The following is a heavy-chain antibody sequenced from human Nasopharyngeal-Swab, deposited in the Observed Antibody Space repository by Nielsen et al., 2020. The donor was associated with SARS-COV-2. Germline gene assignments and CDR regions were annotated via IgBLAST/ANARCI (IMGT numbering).Heavy chain of an antibody. D-gene: IGHD6-6*01. CDR1: GFTFSDYY. Sequence: GSLRLSCAASGFTFSDYYMSWIRQAPGKGLEWVSYISSSSSYTNYADSVKGRFTISRDNAKNSLYLQMNSLRAEDTAVYYCARVGYSSSDYYYYYMDVWGKGTTVTVSS. J-gene: IGHJ6*03. CDR2: ISSSSSYT. V-gene: IGHV3-11*06. CDR3: ARVGYSSSDYYYYYMDV.